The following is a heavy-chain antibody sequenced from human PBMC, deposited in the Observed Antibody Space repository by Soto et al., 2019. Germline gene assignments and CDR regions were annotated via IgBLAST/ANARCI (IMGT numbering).Heavy chain of an antibody. V-gene: IGHV1-18*01. CDR2: ISPYNGNT. CDR1: GYSFTSYG. D-gene: IGHD1-26*01. J-gene: IGHJ6*02. CDR3: ARDSGGSLRGPSS. Sequence: ASVKVSCKASGYSFTSYGIGWVRQAPGQGLEWMGWISPYNGNTYYPQKLQGRVTMTTDTSTSTVYMELRSLRSDDTAVYYCARDSGGSLRGPSSWGQGTTVTVSS.